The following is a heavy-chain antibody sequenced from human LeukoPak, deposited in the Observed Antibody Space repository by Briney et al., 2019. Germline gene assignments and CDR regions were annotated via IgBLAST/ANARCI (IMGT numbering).Heavy chain of an antibody. CDR2: INSDGSTT. CDR1: GFTFRSYW. D-gene: IGHD6-6*01. V-gene: IGHV3-74*01. CDR3: AKDQDSSSSDYYYYYIDV. J-gene: IGHJ6*03. Sequence: GGSLRLSCAASGFTFRSYWMHWVRQAPGKGLVWVSRINSDGSTTSYADSVKGRFTISRDNAKNTLYLQMNSLRAEDTAVYYCAKDQDSSSSDYYYYYIDVWGKGTTVTVSS.